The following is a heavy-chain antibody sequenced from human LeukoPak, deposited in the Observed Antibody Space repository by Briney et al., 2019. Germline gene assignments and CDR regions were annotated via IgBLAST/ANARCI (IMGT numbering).Heavy chain of an antibody. CDR1: GFTFSSYE. V-gene: IGHV3-48*03. J-gene: IGHJ4*02. CDR3: ARGKWEPLDY. CDR2: ISSSGRTK. D-gene: IGHD1-26*01. Sequence: GGSLRLSCAASGFTFSSYEMNWVRQAPGKGLEWVSYISSSGRTKYYADSVKGRFTISRDNAKNSLYLQMNSLRAEDTAVYYCARGKWEPLDYWGQGTLVTVSS.